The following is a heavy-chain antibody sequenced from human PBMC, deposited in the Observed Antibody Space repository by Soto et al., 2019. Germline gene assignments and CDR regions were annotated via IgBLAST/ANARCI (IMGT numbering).Heavy chain of an antibody. Sequence: PGGSLRLSCAASGFTFSSYSMNWVRQAPGKGLEWVSSISSSSSYIYYADSVKGRFTISRDNAKNSLYLQMNSLRAEDTAVYYWARADDILAGYYYYYGMDVWGQGTTVTVSS. J-gene: IGHJ6*02. CDR1: GFTFSSYS. CDR2: ISSSSSYI. V-gene: IGHV3-21*01. CDR3: ARADDILAGYYYYYGMDV. D-gene: IGHD3-9*01.